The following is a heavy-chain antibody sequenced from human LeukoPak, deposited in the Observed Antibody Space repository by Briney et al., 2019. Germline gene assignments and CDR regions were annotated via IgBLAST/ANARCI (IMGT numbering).Heavy chain of an antibody. CDR3: TNQPILAGSIDS. CDR2: INDGGRTT. CDR1: GFTFNTYA. D-gene: IGHD3-9*01. J-gene: IGHJ4*02. V-gene: IGHV3-23*01. Sequence: PGGSMRLSCAASGFTFNTYAMNWVRQAPGKGLEWVSTINDGGRTTYYADSVKGRFTISRDNSKNTVYLQVNNLRAEDTALYYCTNQPILAGSIDSWGQGTLVTVSS.